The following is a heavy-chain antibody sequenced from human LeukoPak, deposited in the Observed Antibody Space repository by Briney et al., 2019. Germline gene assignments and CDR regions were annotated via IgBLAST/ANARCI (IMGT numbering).Heavy chain of an antibody. CDR2: INPNSGGT. CDR3: ARSHHSSSWYGFSY. D-gene: IGHD6-13*01. Sequence: ASVKVSCXASGYTFTGYYMHWVRQAPGQGLEWMARINPNSGGTNYAQKFQGRVTMTRDTSISTAYMELSRLRSDDTAVYYCARSHHSSSWYGFSYWGQGTLVTVSS. CDR1: GYTFTGYY. V-gene: IGHV1-2*06. J-gene: IGHJ4*02.